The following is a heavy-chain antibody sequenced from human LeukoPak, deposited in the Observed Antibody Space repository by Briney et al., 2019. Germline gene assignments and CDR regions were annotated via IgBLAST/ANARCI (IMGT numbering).Heavy chain of an antibody. J-gene: IGHJ4*02. CDR1: GGSISSYY. Sequence: SETLSLTCTVSGGSISSYYWSWIRQPPGKGLEWIGYIYYSGSTNYNPSLKSRVTISVDTSKNHFSLKLSSVTAADTAVYYCATVRRGYSYGYSFDYWGQGTLVTVSS. V-gene: IGHV4-59*01. D-gene: IGHD5-18*01. CDR2: IYYSGST. CDR3: ATVRRGYSYGYSFDY.